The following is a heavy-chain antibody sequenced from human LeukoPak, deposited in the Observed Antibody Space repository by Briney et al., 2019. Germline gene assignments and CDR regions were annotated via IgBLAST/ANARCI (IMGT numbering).Heavy chain of an antibody. D-gene: IGHD6-19*01. J-gene: IGHJ4*02. Sequence: GGSLRLSCAASGFTFDDYAMHWVRQAPGKGLEWVSLISWDGGSTYYADSVKGRFTISRDNSKNSLYLQMNSLRAEDTAVYYCARGGSGWYWWGQGTLVTVSS. CDR2: ISWDGGST. CDR1: GFTFDDYA. V-gene: IGHV3-43D*04. CDR3: ARGGSGWYW.